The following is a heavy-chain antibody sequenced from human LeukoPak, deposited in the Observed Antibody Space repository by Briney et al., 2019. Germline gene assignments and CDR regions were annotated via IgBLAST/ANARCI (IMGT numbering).Heavy chain of an antibody. CDR1: GYTFTIYY. D-gene: IGHD4-11*01. CDR3: ARDLSNYVFDY. Sequence: ASVNVSCKSSGYTFTIYYMHWVRQAPGQGLEWMGIINPSGGSTSYAQKFQGRVTMTRDTSTSTVYMELSSLRSEDTAVYYCARDLSNYVFDYWGQGTLVTVSS. V-gene: IGHV1-46*01. J-gene: IGHJ4*02. CDR2: INPSGGST.